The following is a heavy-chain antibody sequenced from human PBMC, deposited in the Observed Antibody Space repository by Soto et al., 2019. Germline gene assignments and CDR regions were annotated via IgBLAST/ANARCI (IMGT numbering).Heavy chain of an antibody. Sequence: QVQLQESGPGLVKPSQTLSLTCTVSGGSISSSGYYWSWIRQHPGKGLEWIDYIYYSGSTFYNPSLKSRVTMSVDTSKNQFSLKLTSVTAADTAVYYCARSYSNSPVDYWGQGTLVTVSS. CDR3: ARSYSNSPVDY. V-gene: IGHV4-31*03. J-gene: IGHJ4*02. D-gene: IGHD4-4*01. CDR1: GGSISSSGYY. CDR2: IYYSGST.